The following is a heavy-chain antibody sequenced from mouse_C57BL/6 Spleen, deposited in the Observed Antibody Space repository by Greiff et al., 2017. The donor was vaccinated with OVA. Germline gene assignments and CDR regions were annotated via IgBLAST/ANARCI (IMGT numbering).Heavy chain of an antibody. CDR2: IDPSDSET. V-gene: IGHV1-52*01. J-gene: IGHJ4*01. D-gene: IGHD1-1*01. CDR1: GYTFTSYW. CDR3: ARREVVRGAMDY. Sequence: QVQLQQPGAELVRPGSSVKLSCKASGYTFTSYWMHWVKQRPIQGLEWIGNIDPSDSETHYNQKFKDKATLTVDKSSSTAYMQLSSLTSEDSAVYYCARREVVRGAMDYWGQGTSVTVSS.